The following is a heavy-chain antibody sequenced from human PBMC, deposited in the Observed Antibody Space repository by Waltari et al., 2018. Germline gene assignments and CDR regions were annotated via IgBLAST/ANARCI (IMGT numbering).Heavy chain of an antibody. CDR2: IKGDGSDK. CDR1: GFNFRSYW. V-gene: IGHV3-7*01. CDR3: PTILSGDTPWFDH. D-gene: IGHD2-21*02. Sequence: EVRVVESGGGLVQPGGSLRLSCASSGFNFRSYWMSWVRQAPGKGWEWVAKIKGDGSDKFYADSVNGRFTIARDNAKNSLYLQMDSLRSEDTAVYYCPTILSGDTPWFDHWGQGIMVTVSS. J-gene: IGHJ5*02.